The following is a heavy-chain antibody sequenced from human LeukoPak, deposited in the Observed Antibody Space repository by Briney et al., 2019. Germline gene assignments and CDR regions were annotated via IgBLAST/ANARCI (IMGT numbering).Heavy chain of an antibody. Sequence: SQTLSLTCADSGGSINRNSFSWNWIRQPPGKGLEWIGDIYHSGSTYYNPSLESRVTISIDRSKNQFSLKLRSVTAADTAVYYCARDRNYGDYGSYYFDPWGQGILVTVSS. CDR1: GGSINRNSFS. V-gene: IGHV4-30-2*01. CDR2: IYHSGST. D-gene: IGHD4-17*01. J-gene: IGHJ4*02. CDR3: ARDRNYGDYGSYYFDP.